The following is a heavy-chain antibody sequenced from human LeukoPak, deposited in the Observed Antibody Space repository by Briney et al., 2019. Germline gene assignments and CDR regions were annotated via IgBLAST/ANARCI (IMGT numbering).Heavy chain of an antibody. CDR1: GFTFGDFA. J-gene: IGHJ4*02. D-gene: IGHD4-17*01. V-gene: IGHV3-49*04. Sequence: GGSLRLSCTASGFTFGDFAMSWVRQAPGKGLEWVSFIRSKAYGGTTEYAASVKGRFTISRDDSKSIAYLQVKSLKPEDTAVYYCSRDGDYGFDYWGQGTLVTVSS. CDR3: SRDGDYGFDY. CDR2: IRSKAYGGTT.